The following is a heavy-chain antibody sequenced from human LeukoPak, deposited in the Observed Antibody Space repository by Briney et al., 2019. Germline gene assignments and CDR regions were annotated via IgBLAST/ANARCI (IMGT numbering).Heavy chain of an antibody. J-gene: IGHJ4*02. D-gene: IGHD5-24*01. V-gene: IGHV1-18*01. Sequence: ASVKVSCKASGYTFTSYGISWVRQAPGQGLEWMGWISAYNGNTNYAQKLQGRVTMTTDTSTSTAYMELSSLRSEDTAVYYCARNVEMATITDYYFDYWGQGTLVTVSS. CDR2: ISAYNGNT. CDR1: GYTFTSYG. CDR3: ARNVEMATITDYYFDY.